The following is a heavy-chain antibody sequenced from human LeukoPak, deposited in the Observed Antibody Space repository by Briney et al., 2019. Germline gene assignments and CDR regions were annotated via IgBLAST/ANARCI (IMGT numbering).Heavy chain of an antibody. CDR1: GYTFTSND. CDR3: ARGTSHYYDSSGYYFVPHWFDP. V-gene: IGHV1-8*01. CDR2: MTTNSSNT. D-gene: IGHD3-22*01. Sequence: GPSVKLSCKATGYTFTSNDINWVRHATGKGLERMGWMTTNSSNTCCAQKFQGRVTMTRNTSISTAYMELSSLRSEDTAVYYCARGTSHYYDSSGYYFVPHWFDPWGQGTLVTVSS. J-gene: IGHJ5*02.